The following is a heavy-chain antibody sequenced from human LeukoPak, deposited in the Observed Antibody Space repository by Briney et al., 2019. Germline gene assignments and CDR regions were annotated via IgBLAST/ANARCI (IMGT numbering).Heavy chain of an antibody. CDR3: ARGSFGELINWFDP. D-gene: IGHD3-10*01. V-gene: IGHV1-2*02. CDR1: GYTFTGYY. Sequence: ASVKVSCKASGYTFTGYYMHWVRQAPGHGLEWMGWINPNSGGTNYAQKFQGRVTMTRDTSISTAYMELSRLRSDDTAVYYCARGSFGELINWFDPWGQGTLVTVSS. CDR2: INPNSGGT. J-gene: IGHJ5*02.